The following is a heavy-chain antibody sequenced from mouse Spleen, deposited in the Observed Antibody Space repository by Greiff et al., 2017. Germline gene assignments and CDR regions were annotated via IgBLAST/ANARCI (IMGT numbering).Heavy chain of an antibody. Sequence: EVHLVESGPELVKPGASVKISCKASGYSFTDYNMNWVKQSNGKSLEWIGVINPNYGTTSYNQKFKGKATLTVDQSSSTAYMQLNSLTSEDSAVYYCARWGTVVANEAMDYWGQGTSVTVSS. V-gene: IGHV1-39*01. CDR2: INPNYGTT. D-gene: IGHD1-1*01. J-gene: IGHJ4*01. CDR3: ARWGTVVANEAMDY. CDR1: GYSFTDYN.